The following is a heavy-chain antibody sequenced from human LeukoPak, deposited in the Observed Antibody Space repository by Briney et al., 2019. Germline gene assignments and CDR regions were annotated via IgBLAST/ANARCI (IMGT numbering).Heavy chain of an antibody. Sequence: SQTLSLICTVSGGSISSGYYYWSWIRQPPGKGLEWFGYIYYSGSTYYNPSLKSGVTISVDTSKNKCSLKLRSVTAADTAVYYCARRVVTGYNWFDPWGQGTLVTVSS. J-gene: IGHJ5*02. V-gene: IGHV4-30-4*01. CDR1: GGSISSGYYY. CDR3: ARRVVTGYNWFDP. D-gene: IGHD2-21*02. CDR2: IYYSGST.